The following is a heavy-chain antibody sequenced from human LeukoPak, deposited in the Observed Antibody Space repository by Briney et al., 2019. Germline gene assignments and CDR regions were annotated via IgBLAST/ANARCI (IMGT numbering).Heavy chain of an antibody. CDR3: ARDKGSGDYVFDFDY. CDR1: VGSFSSYY. V-gene: IGHV4-34*01. CDR2: INHSGST. D-gene: IGHD4-17*01. J-gene: IGHJ4*02. Sequence: SSETLSLTCAVYVGSFSSYYWSWIRQPPGKGLEWIGEINHSGSTNYNPTLKSRVTISVDTSKNQFSLKLSSVTAADTAVYYCARDKGSGDYVFDFDYWGQGTLVTVSS.